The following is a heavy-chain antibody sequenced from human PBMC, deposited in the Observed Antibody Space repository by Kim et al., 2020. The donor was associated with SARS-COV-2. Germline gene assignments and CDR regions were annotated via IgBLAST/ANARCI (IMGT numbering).Heavy chain of an antibody. V-gene: IGHV4-59*08. J-gene: IGHJ6*01. D-gene: IGHD2-15*01. CDR1: GGSISSYY. CDR3: ARTYCSGGSCYLGYEDYG. CDR2: IYYSGST. Sequence: SETLSLTCTVSGGSISSYYWSWIRQPPGKGLEWIGYIYYSGSTNYNPSLKSRVTISVDTSKNQFSLKLSSVTAADTAVYYCARTYCSGGSCYLGYEDYG.